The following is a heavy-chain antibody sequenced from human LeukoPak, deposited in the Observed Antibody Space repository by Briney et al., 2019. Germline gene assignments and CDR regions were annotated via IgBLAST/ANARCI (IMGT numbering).Heavy chain of an antibody. CDR2: IYTSGST. D-gene: IGHD5-24*01. CDR3: ARRGRDGYNWD. V-gene: IGHV4-4*09. CDR1: GGSTSSYY. Sequence: SETLSLTCTVSGGSTSSYYWSWIRQPPGKGLEWIGYIYTSGSTNYNPSLKSRVTISVDTSKNQFSLKLSSGTAADTAVYYCARRGRDGYNWDWGQGTLVTVSS. J-gene: IGHJ4*02.